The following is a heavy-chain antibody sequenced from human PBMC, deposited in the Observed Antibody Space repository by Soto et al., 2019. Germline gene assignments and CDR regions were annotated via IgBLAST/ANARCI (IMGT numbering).Heavy chain of an antibody. V-gene: IGHV4-34*02. CDR3: ARESHDILTGPPWVWYFDL. J-gene: IGHJ2*01. CDR2: INDRGSV. Sequence: QLQQWGAGPLRPLETLSLTCGVSGGSFGGYYWAWIRQSPEKGLEWIGEINDRGSVNYNPSVKSRVSISVDTSKSHYSLTLRSVTAADTAIYYCARESHDILTGPPWVWYFDLWGRGTLVTVSS. D-gene: IGHD3-9*01. CDR1: GGSFGGYY.